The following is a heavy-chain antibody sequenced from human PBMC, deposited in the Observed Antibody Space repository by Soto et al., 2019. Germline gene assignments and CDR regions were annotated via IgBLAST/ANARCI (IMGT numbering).Heavy chain of an antibody. CDR1: GGTFSSYT. CDR3: ASEEYYNGSGAVFDY. D-gene: IGHD3-10*01. J-gene: IGHJ4*02. Sequence: QVQLVQSGAEVKKPGSSVKVSCKASGGTFSSYTISWVRQAPGQGLEWMGRIIPILGIANYAQKFQGRVTITTGESTSSAYMALSRMRSADTAVYYCASEEYYNGSGAVFDYWGQGPLGTVSS. CDR2: IIPILGIA. V-gene: IGHV1-69*02.